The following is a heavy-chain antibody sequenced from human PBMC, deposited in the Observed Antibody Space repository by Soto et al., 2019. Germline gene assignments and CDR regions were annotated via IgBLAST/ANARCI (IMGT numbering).Heavy chain of an antibody. CDR2: ISSSGSTI. V-gene: IGHV3-11*01. CDR3: ATRAGYHYYYYYMDV. Sequence: PGGSLRLSCAASGFTFSDYYMSWIRQAPGKGLEWVSYISSSGSTIYYADSVKGRFTISRDNAKNSLYLQMNSLRAEDTAVYYCATRAGYHYYYYYMDVWGKGTTVTVSS. D-gene: IGHD1-1*01. CDR1: GFTFSDYY. J-gene: IGHJ6*03.